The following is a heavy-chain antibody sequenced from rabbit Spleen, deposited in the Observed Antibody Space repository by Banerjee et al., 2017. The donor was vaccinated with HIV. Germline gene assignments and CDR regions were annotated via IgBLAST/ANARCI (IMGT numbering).Heavy chain of an antibody. CDR3: ARTTYAGAGYPYYFNL. J-gene: IGHJ4*01. CDR2: IYVDDADT. CDR1: GFDFNTNSW. Sequence: QEQLVESGGGLVQPGGSLTLTCTASGFDFNTNSWVLWIRQAPGKGLEWIGSIYVDDADTYYARWAKGRVTISKSSSTSVTLQMTSLTAADTATYFCARTTYAGAGYPYYFNLWGPGTLVTVS. D-gene: IGHD4-2*01. V-gene: IGHV1S45*01.